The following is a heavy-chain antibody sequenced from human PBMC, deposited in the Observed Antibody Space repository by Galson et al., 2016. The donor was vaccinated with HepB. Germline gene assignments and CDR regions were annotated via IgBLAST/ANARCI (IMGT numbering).Heavy chain of an antibody. J-gene: IGHJ6*04. Sequence: SETLSLTCTVSGGSIRSYYWSWIRQPPGKGLEWIGYIYYCGSTNYNPSLRGRLTISVDTSKNQFSLKLNSVTAADTAVYYCARVGGYYGDYYYGMDVWGKGTTLTFSA. CDR2: IYYCGST. CDR3: ARVGGYYGDYYYGMDV. CDR1: GGSIRSYY. V-gene: IGHV4-59*01. D-gene: IGHD3-10*01.